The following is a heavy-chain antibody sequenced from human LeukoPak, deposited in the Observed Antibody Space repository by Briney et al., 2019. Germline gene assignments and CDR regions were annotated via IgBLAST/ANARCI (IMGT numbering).Heavy chain of an antibody. V-gene: IGHV1-46*01. CDR2: INPSGGDT. D-gene: IGHD3-22*01. J-gene: IGHJ6*02. CDR1: GYTFSNYY. CDR3: ARREYFDSSGFGTGYYSTDV. Sequence: GASVKVSCKASGYTFSNYYMHWVRQAPGQGLEWMGIINPSGGDTRYAPKFQGRVTMTRDTSTSTAYMELSSLRSEDTAVYYCARREYFDSSGFGTGYYSTDVWGQGTTVTVSS.